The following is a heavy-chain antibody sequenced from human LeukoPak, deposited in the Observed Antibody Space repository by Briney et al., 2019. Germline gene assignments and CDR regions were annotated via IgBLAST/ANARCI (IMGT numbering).Heavy chain of an antibody. D-gene: IGHD5-18*01. V-gene: IGHV3-15*01. Sequence: TGGSLRLSCAASGFTFSSYWMSWVRQAPGKGLEWVGHIKGKTDGGTTDYAAPVQGRFTISRDDSKNTLFLQMNSLKTEDTAVYYCTTGTWIQLWLADYWGQGTLVTVSS. CDR1: GFTFSSYW. CDR2: IKGKTDGGTT. J-gene: IGHJ4*02. CDR3: TTGTWIQLWLADY.